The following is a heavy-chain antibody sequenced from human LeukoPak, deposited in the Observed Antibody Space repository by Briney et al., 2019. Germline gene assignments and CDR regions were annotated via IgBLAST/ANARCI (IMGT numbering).Heavy chain of an antibody. D-gene: IGHD6-13*01. V-gene: IGHV3-48*04. Sequence: GGSLRLSCAASGFTFSIYSMNWVRQAPGKALEWVSYISSSSDTIYCADSVKGRITISRDNAKNSLYLQMNSLRAEDTAVYYCASSIVAAGTSPFDYWGQGTLVTVSS. CDR2: ISSSSDTI. CDR3: ASSIVAAGTSPFDY. J-gene: IGHJ4*02. CDR1: GFTFSIYS.